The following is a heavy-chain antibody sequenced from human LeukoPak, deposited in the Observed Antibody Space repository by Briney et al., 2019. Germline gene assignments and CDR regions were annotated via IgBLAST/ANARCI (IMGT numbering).Heavy chain of an antibody. CDR1: GGSFSGYY. CDR2: ISYSGST. J-gene: IGHJ5*02. V-gene: IGHV4-34*01. D-gene: IGHD3-22*01. CDR3: ARHRDQYYYDSSGYYYVTANWFDP. Sequence: KASETLSLTCAVYGGSFSGYYWSWIRQPPGKGLGWSGSISYSGSTYYNPSLKSRVTISVDTSKNQFSLKLSSVTAADTAVYYCARHRDQYYYDSSGYYYVTANWFDPWGQGTLVTVSS.